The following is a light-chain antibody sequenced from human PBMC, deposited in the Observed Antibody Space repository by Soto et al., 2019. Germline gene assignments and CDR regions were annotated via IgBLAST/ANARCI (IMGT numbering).Light chain of an antibody. V-gene: IGKV1-39*01. CDR2: DAS. J-gene: IGKJ2*01. CDR3: QQSYSTPPYT. Sequence: DIQMTQSPSSLSASIGDSVTITCRASQSISKSLNWFQQKPGKAPRPLIYDASLLQTGVPSRFSGSGSGTEFTLTISSLQAEDFATYYCQQSYSTPPYTFGQGTKLDI. CDR1: QSISKS.